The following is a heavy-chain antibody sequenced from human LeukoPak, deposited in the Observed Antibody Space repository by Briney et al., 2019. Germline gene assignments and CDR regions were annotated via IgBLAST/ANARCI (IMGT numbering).Heavy chain of an antibody. V-gene: IGHV3-48*03. Sequence: PGGPLRLSCAASGFTFSSYEMNWVRQAPGKGLEWVSYISSSGSTIYYADSVKGRFTISRDNAKNSLYLQMNSLRAEDTAVYYCARALTYYDILTGYFESYYYYGMDVWGQGTTVTVSS. D-gene: IGHD3-9*01. CDR1: GFTFSSYE. CDR2: ISSSGSTI. CDR3: ARALTYYDILTGYFESYYYYGMDV. J-gene: IGHJ6*02.